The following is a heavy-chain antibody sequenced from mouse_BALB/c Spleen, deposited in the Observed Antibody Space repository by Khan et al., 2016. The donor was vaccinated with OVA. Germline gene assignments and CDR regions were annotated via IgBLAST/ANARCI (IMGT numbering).Heavy chain of an antibody. Sequence: EVQLQESGPGLVQPSQSLSLTCTVTGYSITSGYAWNWIRQFPGNKLEWMGYISYSGVTSYTPSLKSRISITRDTSKNQFFLQLNSVTTEDTATYYCARMNYYGYYFDYWGQGTTLTVSS. CDR3: ARMNYYGYYFDY. CDR2: ISYSGVT. J-gene: IGHJ2*01. V-gene: IGHV3-2*02. CDR1: GYSITSGYA. D-gene: IGHD1-1*01.